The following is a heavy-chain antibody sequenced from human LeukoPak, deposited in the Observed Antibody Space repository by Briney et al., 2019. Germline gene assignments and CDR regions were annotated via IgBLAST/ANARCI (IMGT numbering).Heavy chain of an antibody. J-gene: IGHJ5*02. D-gene: IGHD3-9*01. Sequence: GGSLRLSCAASGFTVSSNYMSWVRQAPGKGLEWVSVIYSGGSTYYADSVKGRFTISRDNSKNTLYLQMNSLRAEDTAVYYCARDHLPPFHAILTGYFSGRWFDPWGQGTLVTVSS. CDR1: GFTVSSNY. CDR2: IYSGGST. CDR3: ARDHLPPFHAILTGYFSGRWFDP. V-gene: IGHV3-66*01.